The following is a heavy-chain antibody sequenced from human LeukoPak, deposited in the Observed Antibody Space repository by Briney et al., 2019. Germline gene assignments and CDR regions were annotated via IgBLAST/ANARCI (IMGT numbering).Heavy chain of an antibody. J-gene: IGHJ4*02. D-gene: IGHD3-16*02. Sequence: PGGSLRLSCAASEFSVGSNYMTWVRQAPGKGLEWVSSISPSSSYIFYSDSLKGRFTISRDNAKNSLYLQMNSLRVEDTAVYYCVRHRTASDYWGLGALVTVSS. CDR3: VRHRTASDY. CDR2: ISPSSSYI. CDR1: EFSVGSNY. V-gene: IGHV3-21*01.